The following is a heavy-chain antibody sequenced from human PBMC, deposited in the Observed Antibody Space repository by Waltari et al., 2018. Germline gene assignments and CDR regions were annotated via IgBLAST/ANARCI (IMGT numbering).Heavy chain of an antibody. CDR3: AINSGYDLVTPFDY. CDR2: IYHSGRT. CDR1: GYSISSGYY. V-gene: IGHV4-38-2*01. J-gene: IGHJ4*02. Sequence: QVQLQESGPGLVKPSETLSLTCAVSGYSISSGYYWGWIRQPPGKGLEWIGSIYHSGRTYYNPSLKSRVTISVDTSKNQFSLKLSSVTAADTAVYYCAINSGYDLVTPFDYWGQGTLVTVSS. D-gene: IGHD5-12*01.